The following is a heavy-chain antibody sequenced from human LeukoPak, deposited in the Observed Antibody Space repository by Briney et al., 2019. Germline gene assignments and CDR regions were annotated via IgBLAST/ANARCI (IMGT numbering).Heavy chain of an antibody. CDR2: ITGSGDTI. J-gene: IGHJ4*02. CDR3: ARAKPKNMVRGLIMRRESRYYFDY. V-gene: IGHV3-48*03. D-gene: IGHD3-10*01. CDR1: GFTFSSYE. Sequence: GGSLRLSCSASGFTFSSYEMNWVRQAPGKGLEWISYITGSGDTIYYADSVKGRFTISRDNAKNSLFLQMNSLRAEDTAVYYCARAKPKNMVRGLIMRRESRYYFDYWGQGTLVTVSS.